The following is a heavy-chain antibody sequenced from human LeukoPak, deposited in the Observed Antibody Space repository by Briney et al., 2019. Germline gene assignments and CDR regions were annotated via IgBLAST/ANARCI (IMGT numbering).Heavy chain of an antibody. D-gene: IGHD2-21*01. CDR1: GGTFSSYA. V-gene: IGHV1-69*04. J-gene: IGHJ4*02. CDR2: IIPILGIA. Sequence: SVKVSCKASGGTFSSYATSWVRQAPGQGLEWMGRIIPILGIANYAQKFQGRVTITADKSTSTAYMELSSLRSEDTAVYYCARGPLRVMSGFDYWGQGTLVTVSS. CDR3: ARGPLRVMSGFDY.